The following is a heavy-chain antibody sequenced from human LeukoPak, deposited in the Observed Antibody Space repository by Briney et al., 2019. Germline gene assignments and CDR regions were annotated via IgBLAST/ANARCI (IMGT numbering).Heavy chain of an antibody. D-gene: IGHD3-3*01. Sequence: GGSLRLSCAASGFTFSSYSMNWVRQAPGKGLEWVSYISSSSSTIYYADSVKGRFTISRDNAKHSLYLQMNSLRAEDTAVYYCARTYSLRFLEWLPIYFDYWGQGTLVTVSS. CDR2: ISSSSSTI. V-gene: IGHV3-48*01. J-gene: IGHJ4*02. CDR3: ARTYSLRFLEWLPIYFDY. CDR1: GFTFSSYS.